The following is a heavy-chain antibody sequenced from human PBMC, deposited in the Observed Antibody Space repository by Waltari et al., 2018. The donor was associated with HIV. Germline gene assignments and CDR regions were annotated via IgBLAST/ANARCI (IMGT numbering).Heavy chain of an antibody. D-gene: IGHD7-27*01. CDR3: AREASTLQLGAFDN. CDR2: IQYDGSAI. CDR1: GLTFRIYG. V-gene: IGHV3-33*01. J-gene: IGHJ3*02. Sequence: QVQVVESGGGVVQPGRSLSLSGVASGLTFRIYGMHWVRQAPGKGLEWVSFIQYDGSAIYYSDSVKGRFIISRDNSKKTLFLQMNGLRAEDTALYYCAREASTLQLGAFDNWGQGTMVTVSS.